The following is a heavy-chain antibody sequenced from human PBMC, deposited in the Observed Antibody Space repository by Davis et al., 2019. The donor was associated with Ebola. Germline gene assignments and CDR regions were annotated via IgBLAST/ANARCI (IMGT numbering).Heavy chain of an antibody. V-gene: IGHV1-2*06. CDR1: GYTFTAYY. J-gene: IGHJ3*02. CDR3: TTPGGQDSGYDVFDI. Sequence: AASVKVSCKASGYTFTAYYIHWVRQAPGQGLEWMGRINPYSGGTNFAKKFQGRVTMTRDTSTTTVYMDLSSLRSEDTALYYCTTPGGQDSGYDVFDIWGQGTMVTVSS. CDR2: INPYSGGT. D-gene: IGHD5-12*01.